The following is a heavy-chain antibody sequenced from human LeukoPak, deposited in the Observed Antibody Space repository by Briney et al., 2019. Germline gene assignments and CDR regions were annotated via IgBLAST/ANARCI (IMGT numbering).Heavy chain of an antibody. CDR3: AKVSCSSTSCYDVLYYYYGMDV. CDR2: ISGSGGST. J-gene: IGHJ6*02. Sequence: PGGSLRLSCAASGFTFSSYAMSWVRQAPGKGLEWVSAISGSGGSTYYADSVKGRFTISRDNSKNTLYLQMNSLRAEDTAVYYCAKVSCSSTSCYDVLYYYYGMDVWGQGTTVTVSS. D-gene: IGHD2-2*01. V-gene: IGHV3-23*01. CDR1: GFTFSSYA.